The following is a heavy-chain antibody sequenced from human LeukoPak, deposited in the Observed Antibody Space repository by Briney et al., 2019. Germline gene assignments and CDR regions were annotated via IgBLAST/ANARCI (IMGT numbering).Heavy chain of an antibody. CDR3: ARDAKLWFGEAGYYYYYYMDV. J-gene: IGHJ6*03. CDR2: ISSSSTYI. Sequence: GGSLRLSCVASGFTFSNYNMNWVRQAPGKGLEWVSSISSSSTYIYYADSVEGRFTISRDNAKNSLYLQMNSLRAEDTAVYYCARDAKLWFGEAGYYYYYYMDVWGKGTTVTVSS. D-gene: IGHD3-10*01. CDR1: GFTFSNYN. V-gene: IGHV3-21*01.